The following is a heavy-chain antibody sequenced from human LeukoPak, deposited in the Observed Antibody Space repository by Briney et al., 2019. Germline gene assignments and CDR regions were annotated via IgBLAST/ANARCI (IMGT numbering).Heavy chain of an antibody. CDR3: AKDSSSWTPMNFDY. CDR2: ISGSGGST. J-gene: IGHJ4*02. V-gene: IGHV3-23*01. D-gene: IGHD6-13*01. CDR1: GFTFSDYY. Sequence: GGSLRLSCAASGFTFSDYYMSWVRQAPGKGLEWVSAISGSGGSTYYADSVKGRFTISRDNSKNTLYLQMNSLRAEDTAVYYCAKDSSSWTPMNFDYWGQGTLVTVSS.